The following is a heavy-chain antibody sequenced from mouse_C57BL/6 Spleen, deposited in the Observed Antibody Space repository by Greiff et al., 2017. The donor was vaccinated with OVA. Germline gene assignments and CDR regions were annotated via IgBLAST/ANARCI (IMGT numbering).Heavy chain of an antibody. J-gene: IGHJ3*01. Sequence: EVKLVESGGGLVKPGGSLKLSCAASGFTFSDYGMHWVRQAPEKGLEWVAYISSGSSTIYYADTVKGRFTISRDNAKNTLFLQMTSLRSEDTAMYYCAKYGSSPLWGQGTLVTVSA. V-gene: IGHV5-17*01. CDR3: AKYGSSPL. D-gene: IGHD1-1*01. CDR2: ISSGSSTI. CDR1: GFTFSDYG.